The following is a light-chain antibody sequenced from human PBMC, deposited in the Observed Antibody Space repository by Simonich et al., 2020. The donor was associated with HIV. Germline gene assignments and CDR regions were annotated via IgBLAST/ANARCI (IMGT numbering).Light chain of an antibody. J-gene: IGLJ3*02. Sequence: QSALTQPASVSGSPGQSIPISCTGTSSDVGSYNLFSWYQHHPGKAPKPMIYEGSKRPSGVSNRFSGSKSGNTASLTISGLQAEDEADYYCSSYTSSSTWVFGGGTKLTVL. CDR1: SSDVGSYNL. CDR2: EGS. CDR3: SSYTSSSTWV. V-gene: IGLV2-14*02.